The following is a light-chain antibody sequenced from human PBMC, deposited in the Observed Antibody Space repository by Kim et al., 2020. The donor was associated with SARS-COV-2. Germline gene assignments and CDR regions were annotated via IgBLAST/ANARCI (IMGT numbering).Light chain of an antibody. Sequence: GQSITISCTGTTSDIGGYNYVSWYQQHPGKAPKVMIYDVTNRPSGVSNRFSGSKSGNTASLTISGLQPEDEADYYCSSFASSNTLVFGGGTQLTVL. CDR3: SSFASSNTLV. CDR2: DVT. J-gene: IGLJ3*02. V-gene: IGLV2-14*03. CDR1: TSDIGGYNY.